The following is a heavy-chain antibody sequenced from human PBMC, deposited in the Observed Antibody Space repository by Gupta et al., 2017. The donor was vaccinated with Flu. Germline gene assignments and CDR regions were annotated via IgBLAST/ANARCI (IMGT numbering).Heavy chain of an antibody. V-gene: IGHV3-23*01. D-gene: IGHD2-2*01. CDR2: ISASDST. CDR3: AKVHQEYCSSTSCLNWFDP. J-gene: IGHJ5*02. Sequence: EVQLLESGGGLVQPGGSLSLSCAASGFTFRNYAMTWVRPAPGKGLEWVSAISASDSTYYADSVKGRFTISRDNSKNTLHLQMNSLRAGDTALYYCAKVHQEYCSSTSCLNWFDPWGQGTLVTVSS. CDR1: GFTFRNYA.